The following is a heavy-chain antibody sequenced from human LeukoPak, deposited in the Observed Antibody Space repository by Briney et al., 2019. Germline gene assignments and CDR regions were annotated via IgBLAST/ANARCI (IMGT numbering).Heavy chain of an antibody. Sequence: ASVKVSCKASGYTFSSYGFSWVRQAPGQGLELMGWINPYNGNTNYAQNLQGRVTMTTDTSTSTAYMELRSLRSDDTAVYYCARRQGTTLNFDYWGQGTLVTVSS. V-gene: IGHV1-18*01. CDR3: ARRQGTTLNFDY. CDR1: GYTFSSYG. J-gene: IGHJ4*02. D-gene: IGHD1-1*01. CDR2: INPYNGNT.